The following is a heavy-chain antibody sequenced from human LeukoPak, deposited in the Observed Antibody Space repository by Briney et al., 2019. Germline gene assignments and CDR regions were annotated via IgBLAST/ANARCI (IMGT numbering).Heavy chain of an antibody. CDR2: ISAYNGNT. CDR1: GYTFTSYY. CDR3: ARQSSGWHPFFDY. J-gene: IGHJ4*02. D-gene: IGHD6-19*01. V-gene: IGHV1-18*04. Sequence: ASVKVSCKASGYTFTSYYMHWVRQAPGQGLEWMGWISAYNGNTNYAQKLQGRVTMTTDTSTSTAYMELRSLRSDDTAVYYCARQSSGWHPFFDYWGQGTLVTVSS.